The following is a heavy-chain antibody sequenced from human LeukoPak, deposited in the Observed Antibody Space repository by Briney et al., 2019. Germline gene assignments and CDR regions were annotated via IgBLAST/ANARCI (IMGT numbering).Heavy chain of an antibody. D-gene: IGHD5-18*01. CDR1: GFTFSSYG. CDR3: AKDYQVDTAMVKGGDY. J-gene: IGHJ4*02. CDR2: ISYDGSNK. Sequence: GGSLRLSCAASGFTFSSYGMHWVRQAPGKGLEWVAVISYDGSNKYYADSVKGRFTISRDNSKNTLYPQMNSLRAEDTAVYYCAKDYQVDTAMVKGGDYWGQGTLVTVSS. V-gene: IGHV3-30*18.